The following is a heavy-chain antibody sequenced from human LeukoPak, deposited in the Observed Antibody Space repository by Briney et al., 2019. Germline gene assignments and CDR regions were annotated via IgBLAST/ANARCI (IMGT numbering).Heavy chain of an antibody. CDR2: ISAYNGNT. D-gene: IGHD2-8*02. Sequence: ASVKVSCKASGGTFSSYAISWVRQAPGQGLEWIGWISAYNGNTNYAQKLQGRVTMTTDTSTSTAYMELRSLRSDDTAVYYCAAELLPYSTGFIRYWDYYYYYGMDVWGQGTTVTVSS. J-gene: IGHJ6*02. V-gene: IGHV1-18*01. CDR3: AAELLPYSTGFIRYWDYYYYYGMDV. CDR1: GGTFSSYA.